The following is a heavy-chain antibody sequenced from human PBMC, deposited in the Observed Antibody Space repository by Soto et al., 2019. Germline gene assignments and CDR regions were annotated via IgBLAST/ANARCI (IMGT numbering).Heavy chain of an antibody. CDR2: ISSSSSYI. J-gene: IGHJ5*02. D-gene: IGHD3-3*01. CDR3: ARSTFLITIFGVVTLSWFDP. Sequence: GGSLRLSCAASGFTFSSYSMNWVRQAPGKGLEWVSSISSSSSYIYYADSVKGRFTISRDNAKNSLYLQMNSLRAEDTAVYYCARSTFLITIFGVVTLSWFDPWGQGTLVTVSS. V-gene: IGHV3-21*01. CDR1: GFTFSSYS.